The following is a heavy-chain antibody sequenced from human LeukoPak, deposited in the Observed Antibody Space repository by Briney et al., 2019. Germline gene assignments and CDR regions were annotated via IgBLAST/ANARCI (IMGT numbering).Heavy chain of an antibody. CDR3: TTDAGYDSGWYNY. J-gene: IGHJ4*02. D-gene: IGHD6-19*01. V-gene: IGHV3-15*01. CDR2: IKSNTEGGTI. Sequence: PGGSLRLSCAASGFILSNAYMKWVRQAPGKGLEWVGRIKSNTEGGTIDYAAPVKGRFTISREDSKNMVYLQMNSLKTEDTAVYYCTTDAGYDSGWYNYWGQGILVTVSS. CDR1: GFILSNAY.